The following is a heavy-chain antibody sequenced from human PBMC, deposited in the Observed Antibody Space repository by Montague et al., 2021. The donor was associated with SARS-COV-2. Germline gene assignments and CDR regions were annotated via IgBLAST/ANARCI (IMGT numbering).Heavy chain of an antibody. V-gene: IGHV3-30*04. J-gene: IGHJ5*02. Sequence: SLRLSCAASGFTFSSYAMHWVRQAPGKGLEWVALISYDGSNKYYADSVKGRFTISRDNSKNMLYLQMNSLRAEDTAVYYCARDSGSSFDPWGQGTLVTVSS. CDR3: ARDSGSSFDP. CDR1: GFTFSSYA. D-gene: IGHD1-26*01. CDR2: ISYDGSNK.